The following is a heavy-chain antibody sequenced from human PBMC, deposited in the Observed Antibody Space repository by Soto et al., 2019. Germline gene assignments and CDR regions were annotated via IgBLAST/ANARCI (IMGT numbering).Heavy chain of an antibody. V-gene: IGHV1-58*02. Sequence: SVKVSRKVFGYTLTELSIHRVRQARGQRLEWIGWIVVGSGNTNYAQKFQERVTITRDMSTSTAYMELSSLRSEDTAVYYCAAGSSGMDVWGQGTTVTVS. J-gene: IGHJ6*02. CDR3: AAGSSGMDV. CDR1: GYTLTELS. CDR2: IVVGSGNT.